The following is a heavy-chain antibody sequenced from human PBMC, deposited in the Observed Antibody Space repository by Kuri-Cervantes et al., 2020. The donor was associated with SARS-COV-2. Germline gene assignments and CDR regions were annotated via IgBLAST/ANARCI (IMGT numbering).Heavy chain of an antibody. Sequence: GGSLRLSCAASGFTFSSYAMNWVRQAPGKGLEWVSSISSISSFIYYADSVKGRFTISRDNSKNTLYLQMNSLRAEDTAVYYCARDRSLDVWGKGTTVTVSS. V-gene: IGHV3-21*01. CDR3: ARDRSLDV. CDR1: GFTFSSYA. J-gene: IGHJ6*04. CDR2: ISSISSFI.